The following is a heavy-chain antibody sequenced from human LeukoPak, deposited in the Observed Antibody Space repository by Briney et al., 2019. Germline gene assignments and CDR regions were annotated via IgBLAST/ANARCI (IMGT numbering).Heavy chain of an antibody. CDR1: GGSISSSSYY. J-gene: IGHJ6*03. D-gene: IGHD2-2*01. V-gene: IGHV4-39*01. CDR2: IYYSGST. Sequence: SETLSLTCTVSGGSISSSSYYWSWIRQPPGKGLEWIGSIYYSGSTYYNPSLKSRVTISVDTSKNQFSLKLSSVTAADTAVHYCARHVMGYCSSTSCSRRAYYYYYMDVWGKGTTVTVSS. CDR3: ARHVMGYCSSTSCSRRAYYYYYMDV.